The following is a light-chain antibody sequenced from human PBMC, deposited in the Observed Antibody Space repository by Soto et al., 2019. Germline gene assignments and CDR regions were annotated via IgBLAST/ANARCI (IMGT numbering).Light chain of an antibody. CDR3: CSSAPESTYV. V-gene: IGLV2-23*01. J-gene: IGLJ1*01. CDR1: SSDVGAYNS. Sequence: QFALAQPASVSGSPGQSITISCTGTSSDVGAYNSVSWYQQHPHKAPQVIIYKGTQRPSGISNRFSGSTSGTVASLTISGLQADDEADYFCCSSAPESTYVFGTGTKLTVL. CDR2: KGT.